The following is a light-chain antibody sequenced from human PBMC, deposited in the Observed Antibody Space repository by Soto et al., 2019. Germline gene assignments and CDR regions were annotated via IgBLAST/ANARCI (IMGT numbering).Light chain of an antibody. V-gene: IGKV3-20*01. CDR1: QSVSSSY. CDR2: GGS. J-gene: IGKJ2*01. Sequence: IVLTQSPGTLSLSPGERATLSCRASQSVSSSYLAWYQQKPGQAPRLVIYGGSTRAIGIPAWFSGSGSGTDFTLTISRLEPEDFAIYYCQQYGSSQYTFGPGTKVEVK. CDR3: QQYGSSQYT.